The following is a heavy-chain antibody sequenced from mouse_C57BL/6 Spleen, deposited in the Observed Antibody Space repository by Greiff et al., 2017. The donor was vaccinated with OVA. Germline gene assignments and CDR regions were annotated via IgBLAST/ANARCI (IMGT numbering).Heavy chain of an antibody. CDR3: ARTETAMDY. Sequence: VKLQESGAELARPGASVKMSCKASGYTFTSYTMHWVKQRPGQGLEWIGYINPSSGYTKYNQKFKAKAKLTADKSSSTAYMQLSSLTSEDSAVYYCARTETAMDYWGQGTSVTVSS. J-gene: IGHJ4*01. V-gene: IGHV1-4*01. CDR2: INPSSGYT. CDR1: GYTFTSYT.